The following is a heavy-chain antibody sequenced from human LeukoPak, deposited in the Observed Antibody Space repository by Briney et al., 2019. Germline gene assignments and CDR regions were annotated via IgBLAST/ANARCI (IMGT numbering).Heavy chain of an antibody. J-gene: IGHJ4*02. CDR3: ARLRLGELSLSLTFDY. Sequence: PSGTLSLTCAVSGGSISSSNWWSWVRQPPGKGLEWIGEIYHSGSTNYNPSLKSRVTISVDKSKNQFSLKLSSVTAADTAVYYCARLRLGELSLSLTFDYWGQGTLVTVS. D-gene: IGHD3-16*02. V-gene: IGHV4-4*02. CDR1: GGSISSSNW. CDR2: IYHSGST.